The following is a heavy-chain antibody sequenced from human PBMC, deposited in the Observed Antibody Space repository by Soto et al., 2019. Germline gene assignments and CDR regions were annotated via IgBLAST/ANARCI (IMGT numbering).Heavy chain of an antibody. Sequence: QVQLVQSGAEVKKPGSSVKVSCKASGGTFSSYTITWVRQAPGQGLECMGRIIPILGIANYAQKFQGRVTLTADTSTSTAYMELSSLRSEDTAVYYCLNIPRYWGQGTLVTVSS. CDR3: LNIPRY. V-gene: IGHV1-69*02. CDR1: GGTFSSYT. J-gene: IGHJ4*02. CDR2: IIPILGIA.